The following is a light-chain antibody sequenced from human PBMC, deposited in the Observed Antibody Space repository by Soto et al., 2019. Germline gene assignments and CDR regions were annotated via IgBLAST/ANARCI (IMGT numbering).Light chain of an antibody. V-gene: IGLV2-11*01. CDR2: DVT. J-gene: IGLJ3*02. CDR1: SGDVGAYDR. Sequence: QSVLTQPRSVSGSPGQSVTISCTGTSGDVGAYDRVSWYQHHPTKAPKLIIYDVTNRHAGVPYRFSGSKSGSTASLTISGLQPDDEADYYCCSHAGGSSWVFGGGTKVTVL. CDR3: CSHAGGSSWV.